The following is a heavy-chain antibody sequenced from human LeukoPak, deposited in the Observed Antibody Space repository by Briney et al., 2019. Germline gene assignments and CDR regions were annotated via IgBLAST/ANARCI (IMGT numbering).Heavy chain of an antibody. D-gene: IGHD5-18*01. CDR2: IIPILGIA. J-gene: IGHJ4*02. Sequence: SVKVSCKASGGTFSSYAISWVRQAPGQGLEWMGRIIPILGIANYAQKFQGRVTITADKSTSTAYMELSRLRSDDTAVYYCARDRARYAEFDYWGQGTLVTVSS. CDR3: ARDRARYAEFDY. V-gene: IGHV1-69*04. CDR1: GGTFSSYA.